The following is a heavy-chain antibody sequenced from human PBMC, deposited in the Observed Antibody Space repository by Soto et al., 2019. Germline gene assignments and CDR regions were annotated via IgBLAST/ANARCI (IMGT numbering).Heavy chain of an antibody. Sequence: PGGSLRLSCEGSGFTFSRYSMNRVRQAPGKGLEWVASISSISTYVYYGDFVKGRFSIARDNAKNSLYLQMDSLRDEDTALYYCASEYCTGNSCYSRIFDYWGQGSLVTVSS. CDR2: ISSISTYV. CDR1: GFTFSRYS. J-gene: IGHJ4*02. CDR3: ASEYCTGNSCYSRIFDY. D-gene: IGHD2-21*01. V-gene: IGHV3-21*01.